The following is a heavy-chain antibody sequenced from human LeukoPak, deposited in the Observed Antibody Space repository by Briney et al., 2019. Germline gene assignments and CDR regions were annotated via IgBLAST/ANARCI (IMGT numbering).Heavy chain of an antibody. CDR1: VFTFSGSA. V-gene: IGHV3-73*01. D-gene: IGHD6-19*01. Sequence: GGSLKLSCAASVFTFSGSAMHWVRQASGKGLEWVGRIRSKANSYATAYAASVKGRFTISRDDSKNTAYLQMNSLKTEDTAVYYCTTGSSGWIDYWGQGTLVTVSS. CDR2: IRSKANSYAT. J-gene: IGHJ4*02. CDR3: TTGSSGWIDY.